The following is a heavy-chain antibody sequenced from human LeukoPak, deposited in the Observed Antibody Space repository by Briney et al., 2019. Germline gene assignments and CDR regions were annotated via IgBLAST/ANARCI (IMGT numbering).Heavy chain of an antibody. J-gene: IGHJ5*02. Sequence: PGGSLRLSYAASGFTFSSYAMSSVRQAPGKGLEWVSAISGSGGSTYYADSVKRRFTISRDNSKNTPYLQMNSLRAEDTAVYYCAKDEAYNWNYHGNWFDPWGQGTLVTVSS. V-gene: IGHV3-23*01. CDR2: ISGSGGST. CDR3: AKDEAYNWNYHGNWFDP. D-gene: IGHD1-7*01. CDR1: GFTFSSYA.